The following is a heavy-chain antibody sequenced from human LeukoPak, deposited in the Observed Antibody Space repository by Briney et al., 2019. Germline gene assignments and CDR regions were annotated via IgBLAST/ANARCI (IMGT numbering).Heavy chain of an antibody. D-gene: IGHD3-16*01. CDR3: ARDLNDEGYFDY. Sequence: GRSLRLSCAASGFTFSSYAMHWVRQAPGKGLEWVAVISYDGSNKYYADSAKGRFTISRDNSKNTLYLQMNSLRAEDTAVYYCARDLNDEGYFDYWGQGTLVTVSS. CDR2: ISYDGSNK. CDR1: GFTFSSYA. J-gene: IGHJ4*02. V-gene: IGHV3-30*04.